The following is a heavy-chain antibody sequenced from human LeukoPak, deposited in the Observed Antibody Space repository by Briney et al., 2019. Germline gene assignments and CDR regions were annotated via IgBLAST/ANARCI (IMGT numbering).Heavy chain of an antibody. V-gene: IGHV3-74*01. CDR2: IDSDGTTT. Sequence: GGSLRLSCAASGFTFSNYWMHWVRQAPGKGLVWVSRIDSDGTTTSYADSVKGRFTTSRDNAKNTLYLQMSSLRVEDTAVYYCARSFLDQRSSWADSWGQGTLVTISS. CDR1: GFTFSNYW. CDR3: ARSFLDQRSSWADS. J-gene: IGHJ4*02. D-gene: IGHD6-13*01.